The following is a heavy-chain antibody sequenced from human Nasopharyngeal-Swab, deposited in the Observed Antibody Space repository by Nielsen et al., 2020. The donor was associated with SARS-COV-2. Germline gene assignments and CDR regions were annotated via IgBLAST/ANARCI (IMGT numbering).Heavy chain of an antibody. D-gene: IGHD3-9*01. J-gene: IGHJ6*03. V-gene: IGHV1-2*06. CDR2: INPNSGGT. Sequence: ASVKVSCKASGYTFTGYYMHWVRQAPGQRLEWIGRINPNSGGTNYAQKFQGRVTMTRDTSISTAYMELSRLRSDDTAVYYCARGEGTYYDILTGWGSDYYYMDVWGKGTTVTVSS. CDR3: ARGEGTYYDILTGWGSDYYYMDV. CDR1: GYTFTGYY.